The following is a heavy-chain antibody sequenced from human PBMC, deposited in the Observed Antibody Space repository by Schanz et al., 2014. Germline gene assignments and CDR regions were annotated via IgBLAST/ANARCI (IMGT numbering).Heavy chain of an antibody. Sequence: QVQLVQSGAEVKKPGASVKVSCKASGYTFTRYYIHWVRQAPGQGLEWVGRFIPILGIANYAQKFQGRVTITADKSTSTASMELSSLRSEDTAVYYCARARYGLDVWGQGTTVTVSS. J-gene: IGHJ6*02. V-gene: IGHV1-69*09. CDR2: FIPILGIA. CDR3: ARARYGLDV. CDR1: GYTFTRYY.